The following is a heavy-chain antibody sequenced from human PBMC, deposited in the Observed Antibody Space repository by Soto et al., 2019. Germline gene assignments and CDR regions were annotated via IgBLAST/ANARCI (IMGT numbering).Heavy chain of an antibody. D-gene: IGHD3-10*01. V-gene: IGHV4-39*01. CDR3: ASGSGSYYSGFDP. Sequence: SETPSLTCTVSGGSISSSSYYWCWILHPPGKGLEWIGSIYYSGSTYYSPSLKSRITISVDTSKSQFSLKLSSVTAADTAVYYCASGSGSYYSGFDPWGQRTLVTVS. CDR1: GGSISSSSYY. CDR2: IYYSGST. J-gene: IGHJ5*02.